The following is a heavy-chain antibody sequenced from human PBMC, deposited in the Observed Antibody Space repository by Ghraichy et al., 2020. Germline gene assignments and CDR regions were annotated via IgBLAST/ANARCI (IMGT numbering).Heavy chain of an antibody. CDR2: IYYSGVT. Sequence: SQTLSLTCTVSGASIGGTKFYWGWIRHPPGKWLEWIGSIYYSGVTSYSPSLKSRVTMFVATSKNQFCLRLSSVTAADTGVYYCARRSGGSDFDYWGQGTLVTVSS. CDR1: GASIGGTKFY. V-gene: IGHV4-39*01. CDR3: ARRSGGSDFDY. D-gene: IGHD3-16*01. J-gene: IGHJ4*02.